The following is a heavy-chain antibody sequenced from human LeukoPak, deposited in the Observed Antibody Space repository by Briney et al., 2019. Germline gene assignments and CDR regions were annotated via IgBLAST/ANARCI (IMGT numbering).Heavy chain of an antibody. V-gene: IGHV1-3*01. J-gene: IGHJ3*02. Sequence: GASVKVSCKASGYTFSAYAMHWVRQAPGQRLEWMGWINAGNGNTKYSQKFQGRVTITRDTSASTAYMELSSLRSEDTAVYYCARDWVDYPDAFDIWGQGTMVTVSS. CDR3: ARDWVDYPDAFDI. CDR2: INAGNGNT. D-gene: IGHD4-11*01. CDR1: GYTFSAYA.